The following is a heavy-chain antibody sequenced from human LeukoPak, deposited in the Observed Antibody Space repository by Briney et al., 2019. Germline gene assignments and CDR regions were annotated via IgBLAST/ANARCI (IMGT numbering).Heavy chain of an antibody. CDR2: INHSGST. J-gene: IGHJ4*02. Sequence: SETLSLTCAVYGESFSGYYWSWIRQPPGQGLEWIGEINHSGSTNYNPSLKSRVTLSADTSKNQFSLTVSSVTAADTAVYYCAGARGEAGIDYWGQGTLVTVSS. D-gene: IGHD3-10*01. CDR3: AGARGEAGIDY. CDR1: GESFSGYY. V-gene: IGHV4-34*01.